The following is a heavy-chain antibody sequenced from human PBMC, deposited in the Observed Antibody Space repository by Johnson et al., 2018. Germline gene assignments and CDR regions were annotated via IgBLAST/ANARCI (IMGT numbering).Heavy chain of an antibody. Sequence: VQLVQSGGGLVKPGRSLRLSCTASGFTSGDYAMSWFRQAPGKGLEWVSAISGRGGSTSYADSVKGRFTISRDNSKNTLYLQMSSLRAEDTAVYYCVSGEDRGSFTWGQGTTVTVSS. D-gene: IGHD1-26*01. CDR2: ISGRGGST. J-gene: IGHJ6*02. CDR1: GFTSGDYA. V-gene: IGHV3-23*04. CDR3: VSGEDRGSFT.